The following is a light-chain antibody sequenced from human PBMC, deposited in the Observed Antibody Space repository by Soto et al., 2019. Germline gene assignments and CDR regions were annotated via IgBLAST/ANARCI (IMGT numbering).Light chain of an antibody. CDR1: SSDVGGYNY. J-gene: IGLJ1*01. Sequence: QSALTQPRSVSGSPGQSVTISCTGTSSDVGGYNYVSWYLQHPGKAPKLMIYDVSKRPSGVPDRFSGSKSGNTASLTISGLQAEDEADYYCCSYAGSYVFGTGTKLTVL. CDR3: CSYAGSYV. CDR2: DVS. V-gene: IGLV2-11*01.